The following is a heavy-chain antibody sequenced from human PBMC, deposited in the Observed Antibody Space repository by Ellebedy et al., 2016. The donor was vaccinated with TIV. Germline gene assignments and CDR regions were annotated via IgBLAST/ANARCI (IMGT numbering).Heavy chain of an antibody. D-gene: IGHD6-19*01. CDR1: GGSISSYY. Sequence: SETLSLXXTVSGGSISSYYWSWIRQPPGKGLEWIGYIYYSGSTYYNPSLKSRVTISVDTSKNQFSLKLSSVTAADTAVYYCARHSSGWYVNYYYYYMDVWGKGTTVTVSS. J-gene: IGHJ6*03. CDR2: IYYSGST. V-gene: IGHV4-59*08. CDR3: ARHSSGWYVNYYYYYMDV.